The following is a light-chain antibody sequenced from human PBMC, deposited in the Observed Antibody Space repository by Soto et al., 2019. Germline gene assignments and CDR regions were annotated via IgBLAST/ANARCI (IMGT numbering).Light chain of an antibody. CDR3: QVYKSYPCT. CDR1: QSISSW. CDR2: DAS. V-gene: IGKV1-5*01. J-gene: IGKJ2*02. Sequence: PSSLSASVGDRVSVTCRASQSISSWLAWYQQKPGKAPKLLIYDASTLQSGVPSRYSGSGSGTEFILTINNLQPEDFATYCCQVYKSYPCTFGEGTK.